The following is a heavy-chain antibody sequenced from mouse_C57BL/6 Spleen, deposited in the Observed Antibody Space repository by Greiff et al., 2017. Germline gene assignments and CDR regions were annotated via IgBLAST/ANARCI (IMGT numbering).Heavy chain of an antibody. V-gene: IGHV1-82*01. D-gene: IGHD3-2*02. J-gene: IGHJ4*01. CDR2: IYPGDGDT. Sequence: VQLVESGPELVKPGASVKISCKASGYAFSSSWMNWVKQRPGKGLEWIGRIYPGDGDTNYNGKFKGKATLTADKSSSTAYMQLSSLTSADSAVYFCARASSGYDAMDYWGQGTSVTVSS. CDR3: ARASSGYDAMDY. CDR1: GYAFSSSW.